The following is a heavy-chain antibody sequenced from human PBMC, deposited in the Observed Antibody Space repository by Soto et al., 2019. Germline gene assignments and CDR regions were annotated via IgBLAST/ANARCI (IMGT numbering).Heavy chain of an antibody. V-gene: IGHV3-20*04. Sequence: EVQLVESGGGVVRPGGSLRLSCAASGFTFDDYGMSWVRLAPGKGLEWVSGINWNGGSTGYADSVKGRFTISRDNAKNSLYLQMNSLRAEDTALYYCARTRRQQQLEEGFDYWGQGTLVTVSS. CDR3: ARTRRQQQLEEGFDY. D-gene: IGHD6-13*01. CDR2: INWNGGST. CDR1: GFTFDDYG. J-gene: IGHJ4*02.